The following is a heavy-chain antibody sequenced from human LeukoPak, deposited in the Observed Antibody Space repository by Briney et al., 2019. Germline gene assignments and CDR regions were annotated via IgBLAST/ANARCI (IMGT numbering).Heavy chain of an antibody. Sequence: SETLSLTCTVSGGSISSYYWSYIRQPAGEGLEWIGRIYTSGSTNYNPSLRSRVTMSVDASKNQFSLRLSPVTAEDTAVYYCARDGDTWRAFDFWGHGTMVTVSS. CDR2: IYTSGST. J-gene: IGHJ3*01. V-gene: IGHV4-4*07. CDR3: ARDGDTWRAFDF. CDR1: GGSISSYY. D-gene: IGHD2-21*01.